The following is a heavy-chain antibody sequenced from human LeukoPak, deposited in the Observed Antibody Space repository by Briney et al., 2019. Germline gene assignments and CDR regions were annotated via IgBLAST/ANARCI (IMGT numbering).Heavy chain of an antibody. CDR1: GGSFSGYY. D-gene: IGHD1-1*01. Sequence: SETLSLTCAVYGGSFSGYYWSWIRQPPGKGLEWIGEINHSGSTNYNPSLKSRVSISVDSSKNQFSLKVSSVTAADTAVYYCAKIRERTGTTFDSWGQGTLVTVSS. CDR2: INHSGST. V-gene: IGHV4-34*01. J-gene: IGHJ4*02. CDR3: AKIRERTGTTFDS.